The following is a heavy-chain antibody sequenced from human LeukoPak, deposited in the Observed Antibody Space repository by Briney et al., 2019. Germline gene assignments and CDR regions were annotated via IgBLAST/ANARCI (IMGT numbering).Heavy chain of an antibody. D-gene: IGHD3-10*01. Sequence: PSETLSLTCTVSGASISRYFWNWIRQPPGKGLEWIGYIYYSGSTNYNPSLKSRVTISVDTSKNQFSLKLSSVTAADTAVYYCARVGGPGDYYFDYWGQGTLVTVSS. CDR3: ARVGGPGDYYFDY. V-gene: IGHV4-59*01. CDR2: IYYSGST. CDR1: GASISRYF. J-gene: IGHJ4*02.